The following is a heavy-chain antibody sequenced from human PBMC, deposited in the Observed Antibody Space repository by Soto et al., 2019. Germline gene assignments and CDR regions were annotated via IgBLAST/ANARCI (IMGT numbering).Heavy chain of an antibody. D-gene: IGHD4-17*01. CDR1: GFTFSSYA. V-gene: IGHV3-23*01. J-gene: IGHJ4*02. CDR3: AKAPGNGDYFDY. Sequence: GGSLRLSCAASGFTFSSYAMSWVRQAPGKGLEWVSAISGSGGSTYYADSVKGRFIISRDNSKNTLYLQMNSLRAEDTAVYYCAKAPGNGDYFDYWGQGTLVTVSS. CDR2: ISGSGGST.